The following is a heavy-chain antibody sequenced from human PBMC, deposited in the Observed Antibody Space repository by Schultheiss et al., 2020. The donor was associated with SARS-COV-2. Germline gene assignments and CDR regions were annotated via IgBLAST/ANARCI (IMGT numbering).Heavy chain of an antibody. CDR1: GFTFSSYS. V-gene: IGHV3-66*01. CDR2: IYSGGST. Sequence: GGSLRLSCAASGFTFSSYSMNWVRQAPGKGLEWVSVIYSGGSTYYADSVKGRFTISRDNSKNSLYLQMNSLRAEDTAVYYCAREGYSYGWRAFDIWGQGTTVTVSS. CDR3: AREGYSYGWRAFDI. D-gene: IGHD5-18*01. J-gene: IGHJ3*02.